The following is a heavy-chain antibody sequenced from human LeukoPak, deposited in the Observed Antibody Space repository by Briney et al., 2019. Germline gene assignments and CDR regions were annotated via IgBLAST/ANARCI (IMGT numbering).Heavy chain of an antibody. J-gene: IGHJ6*02. Sequence: GGSLRLSCAASGFTVSTNYMSWVRQAPGKGLEWVSIIHAGGSTYYADSVKGRFTISRDSSKNTLYLQMNSLRADDTAVYYCARDYLGSGSIRDVWGQGTTVTVSS. CDR2: IHAGGST. CDR1: GFTVSTNY. D-gene: IGHD3-10*01. V-gene: IGHV3-53*01. CDR3: ARDYLGSGSIRDV.